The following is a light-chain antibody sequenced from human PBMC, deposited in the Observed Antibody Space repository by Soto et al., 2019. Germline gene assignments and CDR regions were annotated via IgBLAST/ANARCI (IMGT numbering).Light chain of an antibody. CDR3: SSYTSSSTRV. V-gene: IGLV2-14*01. J-gene: IGLJ2*01. CDR2: EVS. Sequence: QSALTQPASVSGSPGQSITISCTGTSSDVGGYNYVSWYQQHPGKAPKLMIYEVSKRPSGVSNRFSGSKSGNTASLTISGLQADDEADYSRSSYTSSSTRVFGGGTQLTVL. CDR1: SSDVGGYNY.